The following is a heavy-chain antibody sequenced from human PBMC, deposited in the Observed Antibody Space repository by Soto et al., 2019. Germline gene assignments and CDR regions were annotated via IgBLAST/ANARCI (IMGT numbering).Heavy chain of an antibody. V-gene: IGHV1-18*01. Sequence: QVQLVQSGAEVKKPGASVKVSCKASGYTFTSYGISWVRQAPGQGLEWMGWISAYNGNTKNAQKPQGRVTMTTDTSTSTADMELRSRRSDGTAVYYCARDSPPVDYWGQGTLVTVSS. CDR2: ISAYNGNT. CDR3: ARDSPPVDY. J-gene: IGHJ4*02. CDR1: GYTFTSYG.